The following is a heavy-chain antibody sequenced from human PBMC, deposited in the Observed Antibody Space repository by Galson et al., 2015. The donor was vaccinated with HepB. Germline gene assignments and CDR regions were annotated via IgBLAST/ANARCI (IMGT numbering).Heavy chain of an antibody. CDR2: INPSGGST. D-gene: IGHD3-9*01. V-gene: IGHV1-46*04. CDR3: ARTLYDILTGYQYYYGMDV. CDR1: GYTFTSYY. Sequence: SVKVSCKASGYTFTSYYMHWVRQAPGQGLEWMGIINPSGGSTSYAQKLQGRVTMTRDTSTSTVYMELSSLRSEDTAVYYCARTLYDILTGYQYYYGMDVWGQGTTVTVSS. J-gene: IGHJ6*02.